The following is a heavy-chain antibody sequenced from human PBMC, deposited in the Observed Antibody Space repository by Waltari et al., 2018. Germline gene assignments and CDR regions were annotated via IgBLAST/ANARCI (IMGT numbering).Heavy chain of an antibody. Sequence: EVQLVESGGGLVQPGGSLRLSWVGSGFSFSNYEMNWVRQAPGKGLEWISYISSGSEIIYYADSVKGRSTISRDNAKNSLYLEMHNLRAEDTATYFCARDPRATDYYYYMDVWGKGTTVTVSS. V-gene: IGHV3-48*03. J-gene: IGHJ6*03. CDR2: ISSGSEII. CDR1: GFSFSNYE. CDR3: ARDPRATDYYYYMDV.